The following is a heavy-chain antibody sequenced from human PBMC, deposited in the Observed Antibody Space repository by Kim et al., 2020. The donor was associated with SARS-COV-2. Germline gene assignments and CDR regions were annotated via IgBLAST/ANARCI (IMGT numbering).Heavy chain of an antibody. J-gene: IGHJ6*04. CDR3: ARGRGNDEYHGMDA. V-gene: IGHV7-4-1*02. CDR1: GYTFTSYA. D-gene: IGHD1-26*01. Sequence: ASVKVSCKASGYTFTSYAMNWVRQAPGQGLEWMGWINTNTGNPKYAQGFTGRVVFSLDTSVSTAYLQISSLKSEDTAVYYCARGRGNDEYHGMDAWGEGTTVTVSS. CDR2: INTNTGNP.